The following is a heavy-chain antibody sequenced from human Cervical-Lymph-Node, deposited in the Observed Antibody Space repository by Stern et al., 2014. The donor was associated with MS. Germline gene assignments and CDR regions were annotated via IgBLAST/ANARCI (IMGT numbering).Heavy chain of an antibody. Sequence: QMQLVQSGPEVRQPGASVRVSCKASGYTFTTPNYGIAWVRAGPGRGLEWMGWISSSNGNTVYAQKLQDRVTMTTDASTSTAYMELRSLRSDDTAFYYCARERLRDFNDYHFDSWGQGTLVTVSS. J-gene: IGHJ4*02. CDR2: ISSSNGNT. CDR3: ARERLRDFNDYHFDS. V-gene: IGHV1-18*01. CDR1: GYTFTTPNYG. D-gene: IGHD4-11*01.